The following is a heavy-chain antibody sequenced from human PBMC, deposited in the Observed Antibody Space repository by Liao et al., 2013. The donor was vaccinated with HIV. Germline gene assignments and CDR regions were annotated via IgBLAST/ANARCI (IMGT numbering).Heavy chain of an antibody. CDR1: GGSISSSSYY. CDR3: AREEQMAPVDY. CDR2: IYYSGST. Sequence: QLQLQESGPGLVKPSETLSLTCTVSGGSISSSSYYWGWIRQPPGKGLEWIGSIYYSGSTYYNPSLKSRVTISVDTSKNQFSLKLSSVTAADTAVYYCAREEQMAPVDYWGQGILVTVSS. J-gene: IGHJ4*02. V-gene: IGHV4-39*07. D-gene: IGHD5-24*01.